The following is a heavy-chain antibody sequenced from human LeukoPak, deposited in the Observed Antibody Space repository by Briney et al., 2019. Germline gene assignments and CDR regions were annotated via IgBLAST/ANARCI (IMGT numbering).Heavy chain of an antibody. Sequence: SETLSLTCTVSGGSISSSSYYWGWIRQPPGKGLEWIGSIYYSGSTYYNPSLKSRVTISVDTSKNQFSLKLSTVTAADTAVYYCARVKQWLDFDYWGQGTLVTVSS. J-gene: IGHJ4*02. CDR3: ARVKQWLDFDY. V-gene: IGHV4-39*07. CDR2: IYYSGST. D-gene: IGHD6-19*01. CDR1: GGSISSSSYY.